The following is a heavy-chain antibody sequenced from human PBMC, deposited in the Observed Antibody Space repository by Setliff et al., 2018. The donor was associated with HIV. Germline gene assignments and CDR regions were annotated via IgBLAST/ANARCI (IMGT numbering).Heavy chain of an antibody. CDR2: IMALFQRT. CDR1: GDTFRNYA. D-gene: IGHD6-13*01. CDR3: ARGRMAAAGMFIPRALDY. J-gene: IGHJ4*02. V-gene: IGHV1-69*05. Sequence: ASVKVSCKVSGDTFRNYAINWVRLAPGQGLEWMGEIMALFQRTQYAQKFQGRVTFTTDESTSTAYMELRSLRSADTAIFYCARGRMAAAGMFIPRALDYWGQGTLVTSPQ.